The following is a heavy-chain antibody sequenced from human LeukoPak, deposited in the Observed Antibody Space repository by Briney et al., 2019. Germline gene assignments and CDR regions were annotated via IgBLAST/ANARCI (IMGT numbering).Heavy chain of an antibody. D-gene: IGHD6-19*01. CDR3: ATHYISSGWYYFDY. V-gene: IGHV4-59*01. J-gene: IGHJ4*02. Sequence: SETLSLTCTVSGGSINSYYWSWIRQPPGKGLEWIGYIYHSGSTNYNPSLKSRVTISVDTSKNQFSLKLSSVTAADTAVYYCATHYISSGWYYFDYWGQGTLVTVSA. CDR1: GGSINSYY. CDR2: IYHSGST.